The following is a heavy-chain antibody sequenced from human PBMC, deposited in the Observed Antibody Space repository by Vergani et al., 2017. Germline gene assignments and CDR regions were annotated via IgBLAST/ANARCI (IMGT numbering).Heavy chain of an antibody. CDR1: GFTFSSYG. J-gene: IGHJ6*02. D-gene: IGHD5-12*01. CDR2: IWYDGSNK. Sequence: QVQLVESGGGVVQPGRSLRLSCAASGFTFSSYGMHWVRQAPGKGLEWVAVIWYDGSNKYYADSVKGRFTISRDNSKNTLYLQMNSLRAEDTAVYYCAKKIHGGYGSPPLQRDYYYYGMDVWGQGTTVTVSS. CDR3: AKKIHGGYGSPPLQRDYYYYGMDV. V-gene: IGHV3-33*06.